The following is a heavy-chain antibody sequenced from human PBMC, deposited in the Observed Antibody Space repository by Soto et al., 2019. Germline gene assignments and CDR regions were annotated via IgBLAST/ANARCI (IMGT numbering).Heavy chain of an antibody. Sequence: GGSLRLSCAASGFIFSSYTMNWVRQAPGKGLECISYISSSSSTMYYADSVKGRFTISRDNAKNSLYLQMNSLRDEDTAVYYCASSVGVGAATSYDYWGQGTLVTVSS. D-gene: IGHD1-26*01. CDR2: ISSSSSTM. CDR1: GFIFSSYT. J-gene: IGHJ4*02. CDR3: ASSVGVGAATSYDY. V-gene: IGHV3-48*02.